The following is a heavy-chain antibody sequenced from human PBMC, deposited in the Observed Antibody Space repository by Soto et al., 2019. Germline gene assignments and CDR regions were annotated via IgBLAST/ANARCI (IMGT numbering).Heavy chain of an antibody. V-gene: IGHV1-18*01. J-gene: IGHJ5*02. D-gene: IGHD1-26*01. CDR3: ARASGSSYWFDP. Sequence: ASVKVSCKASGGTFSSYAISWVRQAPGQGLEWMGWISAYNGNTDYAQKLQGRVTMTTDTSTSTAYMELRSLRSDDTAVYYCARASGSSYWFDPWGQGTLVTVSS. CDR2: ISAYNGNT. CDR1: GGTFSSYA.